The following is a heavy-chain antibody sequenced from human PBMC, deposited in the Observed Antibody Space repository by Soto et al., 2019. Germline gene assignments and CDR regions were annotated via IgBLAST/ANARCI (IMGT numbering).Heavy chain of an antibody. D-gene: IGHD3-22*01. V-gene: IGHV3-23*01. J-gene: IGHJ3*02. CDR3: AKDQNYYDSSGTEDDAFDI. CDR1: GFTFSSYA. CDR2: ISGSGGST. Sequence: GGSLRLSCAASGFTFSSYAMSWVRQAPGKGLEWVSAISGSGGSTYYADSVKGRFTISRDNSKNTLYLQMNSLRAEDTAVYYCAKDQNYYDSSGTEDDAFDIWGQGTMVTVS.